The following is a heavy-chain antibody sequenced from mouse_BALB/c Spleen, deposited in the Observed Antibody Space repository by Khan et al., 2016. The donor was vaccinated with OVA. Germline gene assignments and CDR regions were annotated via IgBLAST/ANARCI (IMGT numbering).Heavy chain of an antibody. J-gene: IGHJ4*01. CDR3: ARDGYRYNDAMDY. CDR1: GYSITSDYA. Sequence: EVQLQESGPGLVKPSQSLSLTCTVTGYSITSDYAWNWIRQFPGNKLEWMGYISSSGSTNYNPTLKSRISITRDKSKNQFFLQLNSLTTEEADTYYCARDGYRYNDAMDYWGQGTSVTVSS. CDR2: ISSSGST. V-gene: IGHV3-2*02. D-gene: IGHD2-3*01.